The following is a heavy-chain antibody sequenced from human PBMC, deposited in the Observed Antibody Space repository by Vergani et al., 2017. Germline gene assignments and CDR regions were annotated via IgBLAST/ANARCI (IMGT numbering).Heavy chain of an antibody. J-gene: IGHJ3*02. CDR3: ARSWVGDAFDI. V-gene: IGHV3-48*03. Sequence: EVQLVESGGGLVQPGGSLRLSCAASGFTFSSYEMNWVRQAPGKGLEWVSSISSSSSYIYYADSVKGRFTISRDNAKNSLYLQMNSLRAEDTAVYYCARSWVGDAFDIWGQGTMVTVSS. CDR2: ISSSSSYI. D-gene: IGHD1-26*01. CDR1: GFTFSSYE.